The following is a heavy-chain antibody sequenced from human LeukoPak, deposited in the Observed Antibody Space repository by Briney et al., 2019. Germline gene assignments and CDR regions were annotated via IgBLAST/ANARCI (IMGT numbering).Heavy chain of an antibody. CDR3: ARGREVTVGLMDYYYYYMDV. Sequence: GASVKVSCKASGGTFSSYAISWVRQAPGQGLEWMGGIIPIFGTANYAQKFQGRVTITADRSTSTAYMELSSLRSEDTAVYYCARGREVTVGLMDYYYYYMDVWGKGTTVTVSS. J-gene: IGHJ6*03. D-gene: IGHD2-21*02. CDR1: GGTFSSYA. V-gene: IGHV1-69*06. CDR2: IIPIFGTA.